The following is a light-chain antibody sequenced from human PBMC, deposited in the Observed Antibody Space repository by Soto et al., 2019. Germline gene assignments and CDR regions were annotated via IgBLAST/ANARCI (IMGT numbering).Light chain of an antibody. CDR2: VNS. J-gene: IGLJ1*01. Sequence: QSALTQPASVSGSPGQSITISCTGTSSDIGDYKYVSWYQQHPDKAPKLIIFVNSNRPSGISDRFSASKSGNTASLTISGQQAEDEADYYCSSYTSSDTPYVFGTGTKLTVL. CDR1: SSDIGDYKY. CDR3: SSYTSSDTPYV. V-gene: IGLV2-14*01.